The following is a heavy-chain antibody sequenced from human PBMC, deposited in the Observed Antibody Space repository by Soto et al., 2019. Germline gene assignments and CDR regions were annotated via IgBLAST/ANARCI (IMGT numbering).Heavy chain of an antibody. CDR3: ARPPSQSIAAAGLFSYYYGMDV. CDR2: IYPGDSDT. D-gene: IGHD6-13*01. V-gene: IGHV5-51*01. J-gene: IGHJ6*02. CDR1: GYSFTSYW. Sequence: GESLKISCKGSGYSFTSYWIGWVRQVPGKGLEWMGIIYPGDSDTRYSPSFQGQVTISADKSISTAYLQWSSLKASDTAMYYCARPPSQSIAAAGLFSYYYGMDVWGQGNTVTVSS.